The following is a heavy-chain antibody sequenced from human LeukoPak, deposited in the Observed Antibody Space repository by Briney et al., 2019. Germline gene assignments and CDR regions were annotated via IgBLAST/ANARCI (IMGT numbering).Heavy chain of an antibody. CDR3: ARGPSIAVAEYIQH. Sequence: PGGSLRLSCAASGFTFSSYGMHWVRQAPGKGLEWVAVISYDGSNRYYADSVKGRFTISRDNSKNTLYLQMNSLRAEDTAVYYRARGPSIAVAEYIQHWGQGTLVTVS. V-gene: IGHV3-30*03. CDR1: GFTFSSYG. J-gene: IGHJ1*01. D-gene: IGHD6-19*01. CDR2: ISYDGSNR.